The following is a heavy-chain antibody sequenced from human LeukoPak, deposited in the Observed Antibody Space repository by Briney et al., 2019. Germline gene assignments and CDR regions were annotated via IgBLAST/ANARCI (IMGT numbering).Heavy chain of an antibody. CDR2: ISGSGGST. CDR1: GFSFSIYA. V-gene: IGHV3-23*01. CDR3: ARVAMIVAKPYDN. D-gene: IGHD3-22*01. J-gene: IGHJ4*02. Sequence: GSLRLSCAASGFSFSIYAMNWVRQAPGKGLEWVSDISGSGGSTYYADSVKGRFTISRDSAKNALYLQMNSLRAEDTAVYYCARVAMIVAKPYDNWGQGTLVTVSS.